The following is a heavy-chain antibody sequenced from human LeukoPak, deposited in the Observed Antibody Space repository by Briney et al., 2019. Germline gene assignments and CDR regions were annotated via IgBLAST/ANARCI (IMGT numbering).Heavy chain of an antibody. V-gene: IGHV1-2*06. CDR1: GYTFTGYY. Sequence: ASVKVSFKASGYTFTGYYMHWVRQAPGQGLEWMGRINPNSGGTNYAQKFQGRVTMTRDTSISTAYMELSRLRSDDTAVYYCARDRPRCSGGSCYSWDYWGQGTLVTVSS. CDR3: ARDRPRCSGGSCYSWDY. CDR2: INPNSGGT. J-gene: IGHJ4*02. D-gene: IGHD2-15*01.